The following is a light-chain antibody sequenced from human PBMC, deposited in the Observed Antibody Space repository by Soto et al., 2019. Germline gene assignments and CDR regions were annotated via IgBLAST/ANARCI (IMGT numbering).Light chain of an antibody. V-gene: IGKV3-15*01. J-gene: IGKJ5*01. CDR1: QSVSSY. Sequence: EIVLTQSPGTLSLSPGERATLSCTASQSVSSYLAWYQQKPGQAPRLLIYGASTRATGIPARFSGSGSGTEFTLTISSLQSEDFEIYYCQQYNNWPITFGQGTRLEIK. CDR2: GAS. CDR3: QQYNNWPIT.